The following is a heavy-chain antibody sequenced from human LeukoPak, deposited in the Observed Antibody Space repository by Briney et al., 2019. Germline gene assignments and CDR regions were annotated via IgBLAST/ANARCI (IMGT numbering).Heavy chain of an antibody. CDR1: GYSISSGYY. CDR3: ASVAYYYDSSGYYL. V-gene: IGHV4-38-2*02. D-gene: IGHD3-22*01. CDR2: IYHSGST. J-gene: IGHJ4*02. Sequence: KPSETLSLTCTVSGYSISSGYYWGWIRQPPGKGLEWIGSIYHSGSTYYNPSLKSRVTISVDTSKNQFSLKLSSVTAADTAVYYCASVAYYYDSSGYYLWGQGTLVTVSS.